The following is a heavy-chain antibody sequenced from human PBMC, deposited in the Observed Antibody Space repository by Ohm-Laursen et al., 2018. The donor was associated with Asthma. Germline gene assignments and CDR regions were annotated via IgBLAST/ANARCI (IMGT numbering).Heavy chain of an antibody. CDR3: TRHTRLLSL. Sequence: SLRLSCAASGFTFSAYTMNWVRQAPGKGLEWVSSISSRSTYIYYADSVKGRFTISRGNARNSLYLQMNSLRAEDTAVYYCTRHTRLLSLWGQGTLVTVSS. CDR1: GFTFSAYT. J-gene: IGHJ4*02. CDR2: ISSRSTYI. D-gene: IGHD1-26*01. V-gene: IGHV3-21*01.